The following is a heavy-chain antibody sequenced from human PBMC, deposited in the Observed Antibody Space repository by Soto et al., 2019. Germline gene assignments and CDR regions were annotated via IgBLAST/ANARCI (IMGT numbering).Heavy chain of an antibody. CDR1: GASISSTPYY. V-gene: IGHV4-39*01. J-gene: IGHJ4*02. CDR2: IHYGGST. CDR3: ARHLHWPSGVCPYYFDF. Sequence: QLHLQESGPGLVKPSETLSLTCTVSGASISSTPYYWGWIRQTPGKGLEWIGSIHYGGSTYYNPSVRSRVSISVDKSTGQFSLRLSSLTAADTAVYYCARHLHWPSGVCPYYFDFWGQGTLVTVSS. D-gene: IGHD2-8*01.